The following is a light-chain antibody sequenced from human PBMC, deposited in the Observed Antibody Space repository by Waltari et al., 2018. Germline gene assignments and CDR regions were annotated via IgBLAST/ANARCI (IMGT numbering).Light chain of an antibody. J-gene: IGLJ2*01. Sequence: QSALTQPASVSGSPGQSVTLFCTGTSNDVGGYNSVSLYQEHPGQAPRVIIHDVSDRPSGVSDRFSGSKSGNTASLTISGLQAEDEADYYCSSQSSNNVVLFGGGTKLTVL. CDR2: DVS. CDR3: SSQSSNNVVL. V-gene: IGLV2-14*01. CDR1: SNDVGGYNS.